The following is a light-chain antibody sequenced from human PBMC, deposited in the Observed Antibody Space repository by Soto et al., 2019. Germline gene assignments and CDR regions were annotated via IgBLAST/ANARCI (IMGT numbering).Light chain of an antibody. Sequence: IQLTQSPSSLSASAGDTSTNTCRASQSISSYLNWYQQKPGKAPKLLIYAASSLQSGVPSRFSGSGSGTDFTLTVSSLQPEDFATYYCQQSYSTSITFGQGTRLEI. CDR2: AAS. CDR3: QQSYSTSIT. J-gene: IGKJ5*01. V-gene: IGKV1-39*01. CDR1: QSISSY.